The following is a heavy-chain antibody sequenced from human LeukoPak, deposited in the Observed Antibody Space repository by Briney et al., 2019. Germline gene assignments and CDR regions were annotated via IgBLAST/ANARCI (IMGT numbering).Heavy chain of an antibody. CDR2: IYPDDSDT. CDR1: GYSFSSYW. Sequence: GESLKISCKGSGYSFSSYWIVWVRQMPGQGLEWMGIIYPDDSDTRYSPSFQGQVTISADKSISTAYLQWSSLKASDTAMYYCARVREGYCSSTSCYLYAFDIWGQGTMVTVSS. J-gene: IGHJ3*02. CDR3: ARVREGYCSSTSCYLYAFDI. V-gene: IGHV5-51*01. D-gene: IGHD2-2*01.